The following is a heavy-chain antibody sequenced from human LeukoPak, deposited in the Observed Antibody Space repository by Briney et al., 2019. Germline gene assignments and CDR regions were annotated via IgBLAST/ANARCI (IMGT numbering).Heavy chain of an antibody. CDR1: GFTFGDYA. V-gene: IGHV3-9*01. CDR2: ISWNSGSI. Sequence: GGSPRLSCAASGFTFGDYAMHWVRHAPGKGLEWVSGISWNSGSIGYADSVKGRFTISRDNAKNSLFLQMNSLRPEDTALYYCAKDEGIQVWTYAAVYWGQGTLVTVSS. D-gene: IGHD5-18*01. J-gene: IGHJ4*02. CDR3: AKDEGIQVWTYAAVY.